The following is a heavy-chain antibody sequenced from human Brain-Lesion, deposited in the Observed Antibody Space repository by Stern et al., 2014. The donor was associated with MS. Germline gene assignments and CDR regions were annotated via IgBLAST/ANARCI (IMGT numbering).Heavy chain of an antibody. CDR2: INPSRGNT. Sequence: QVQLVQSGAEVKKPGASVKGSCKASPDIFTNYDINWVRQATGQGPEWMGWINPSRGNTGYSHKFQGRVTMTYDTSISVGYLELTSLTSEDTAVYYCARGPSLFCNKKSKTCYWGTLNMWGQGTLITVAS. J-gene: IGHJ3*02. D-gene: IGHD2/OR15-2a*01. CDR3: ARGPSLFCNKKSKTCYWGTLNM. V-gene: IGHV1-8*01. CDR1: PDIFTNYD.